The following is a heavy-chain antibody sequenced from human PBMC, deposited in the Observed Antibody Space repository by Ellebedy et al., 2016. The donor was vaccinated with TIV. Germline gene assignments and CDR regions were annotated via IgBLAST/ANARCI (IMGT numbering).Heavy chain of an antibody. D-gene: IGHD6-19*01. V-gene: IGHV3-23*01. Sequence: GESLKISCAASGFNFAGHAMKWVRLAPGKGLEWVSSIGSSAYSTHYADSVKGRFTISRDNSRNTLFLQMNSLRGEDTALYFCAKDVRYTTGWRGALDIWGQGAMVTVSS. CDR1: GFNFAGHA. J-gene: IGHJ3*02. CDR2: IGSSAYST. CDR3: AKDVRYTTGWRGALDI.